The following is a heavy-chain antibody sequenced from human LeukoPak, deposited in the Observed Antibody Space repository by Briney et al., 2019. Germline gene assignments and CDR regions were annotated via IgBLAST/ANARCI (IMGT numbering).Heavy chain of an antibody. Sequence: HGESLKISCKVSGYTFTSFWIGWVRQMPGKGLEWMGIIYPGDSDTRYSPSFQGQVTISADKSISTAYLQWSSLKASDTAMYYCAKGGVHGVTMIVADPYFDYWGQGTLVTVSS. CDR1: GYTFTSFW. V-gene: IGHV5-51*01. D-gene: IGHD3-22*01. CDR2: IYPGDSDT. CDR3: AKGGVHGVTMIVADPYFDY. J-gene: IGHJ4*02.